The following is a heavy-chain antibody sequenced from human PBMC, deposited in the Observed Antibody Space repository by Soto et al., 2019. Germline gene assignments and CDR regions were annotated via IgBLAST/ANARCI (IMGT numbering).Heavy chain of an antibody. V-gene: IGHV3-72*01. CDR1: GFTLSDYY. Sequence: VQVVEAGGGLVQPGGSLRLSCAASGFTLSDYYMDWVRQAPGKGLEWVGRTRSKAKSYTTEYAASVKGRFTISRDDSKNSLYLQMNSLKTEDAAVYYCVRGFNSFDIWGQGTMVTVSS. J-gene: IGHJ3*02. CDR2: TRSKAKSYTT. CDR3: VRGFNSFDI.